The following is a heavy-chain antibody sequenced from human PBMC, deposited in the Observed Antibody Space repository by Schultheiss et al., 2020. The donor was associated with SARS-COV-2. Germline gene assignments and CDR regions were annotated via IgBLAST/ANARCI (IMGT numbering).Heavy chain of an antibody. Sequence: LSLTCAASGFSFRTHTVMWARQAPGKGLEWVTALSPNSDTTFIADPVRGRFTISRDNSMNTLFLQMNSLRVDDTAVYYCAIDPNWGSGDSWGQGTLVTVSS. V-gene: IGHV3-23*01. CDR2: LSPNSDTT. CDR1: GFSFRTHT. J-gene: IGHJ5*01. D-gene: IGHD7-27*01. CDR3: AIDPNWGSGDS.